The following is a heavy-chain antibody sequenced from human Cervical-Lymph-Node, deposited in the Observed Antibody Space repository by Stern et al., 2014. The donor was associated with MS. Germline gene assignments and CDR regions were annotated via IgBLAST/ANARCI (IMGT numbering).Heavy chain of an antibody. J-gene: IGHJ1*01. D-gene: IGHD2-2*01. CDR1: GYTLSSYA. V-gene: IGHV1-3*01. Sequence: QVQLVQSGAAVKKPGASVKVSCKASGYTLSSYAMHWVRQAPGQGLEWMGRINAGNGDHKYYDKFQGGVTVTSDTSSKIAYMELSSLTSEDTAVYYCTTGISTISFLLRYWGQGTLVTVSS. CDR3: TTGISTISFLLRY. CDR2: INAGNGDH.